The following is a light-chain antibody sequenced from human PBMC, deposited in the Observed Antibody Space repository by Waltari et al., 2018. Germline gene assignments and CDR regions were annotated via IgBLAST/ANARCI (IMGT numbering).Light chain of an antibody. Sequence: QSALTQPASASGSPGQSITTSCSGPGRDVGAYDFVSWYQQHPGKAPHLIIYEVSNRPSGISNRFSASKSGNTASLTISGLQAEDEADYYCSSYTTSSAPGVFGTGTRVTVL. V-gene: IGLV2-14*01. CDR3: SSYTTSSAPGV. J-gene: IGLJ1*01. CDR1: GRDVGAYDF. CDR2: EVS.